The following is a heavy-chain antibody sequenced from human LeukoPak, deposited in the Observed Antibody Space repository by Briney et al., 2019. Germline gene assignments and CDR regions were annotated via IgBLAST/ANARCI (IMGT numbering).Heavy chain of an antibody. CDR1: GGSISSYY. CDR3: ARYEDAHIVVVAAAIGGNKDKTYWYFDL. D-gene: IGHD2-2*02. V-gene: IGHV4-59*10. CDR2: IYTSGST. J-gene: IGHJ2*01. Sequence: RSSETLSLTCTVSGGSISSYYWSWIRQPAGKGLEWIGRIYTSGSTTYNPSLKSRVTMSVDTSKNQLSLRLSSVTAADTAVYYCARYEDAHIVVVAAAIGGNKDKTYWYFDLWGRGTLVTVSS.